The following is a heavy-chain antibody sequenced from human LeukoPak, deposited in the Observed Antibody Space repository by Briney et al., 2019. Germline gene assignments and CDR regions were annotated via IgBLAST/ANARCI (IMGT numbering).Heavy chain of an antibody. Sequence: SETLSLTCAVYGGSFSGYYWSWIRQPPGKGLEWIGEINHSGSTNYNPSLKSRVTISVGTSKNQFSLKLSSVTAADTAVYYCARLVEYCSGSSCYTNWFDPWGQGTLVTVSS. CDR1: GGSFSGYY. CDR3: ARLVEYCSGSSCYTNWFDP. J-gene: IGHJ5*02. D-gene: IGHD2-15*01. CDR2: INHSGST. V-gene: IGHV4-34*01.